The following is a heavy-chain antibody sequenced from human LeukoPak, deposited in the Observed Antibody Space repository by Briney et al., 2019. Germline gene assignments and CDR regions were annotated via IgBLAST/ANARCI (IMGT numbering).Heavy chain of an antibody. J-gene: IGHJ4*02. CDR3: ARVSPYYDSSGPLGY. CDR1: GFTFSSYA. V-gene: IGHV3-30-3*01. Sequence: GGSLRLSCAASGFTFSSYAMHWVRQAPGKGLEWVAVISHDGSNKYYADSVKGRFTISRDNSKNTLYLQMNSLRAEDTAVYYCARVSPYYDSSGPLGYWGQGTLVTVSS. D-gene: IGHD3-22*01. CDR2: ISHDGSNK.